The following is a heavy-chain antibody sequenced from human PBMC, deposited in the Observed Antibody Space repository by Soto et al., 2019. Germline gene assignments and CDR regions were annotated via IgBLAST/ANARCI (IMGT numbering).Heavy chain of an antibody. CDR2: IFYSDSF. CDR3: TRAPETPPIFGVVRPYFFDF. CDR1: GGSISSGSSY. D-gene: IGHD3-3*01. J-gene: IGHJ4*02. Sequence: QVQLQESGPGLVKSSQTLSLTCTVSGGSISSGSSYWSWIRQRPGKGLGGSGYIFYSDSFYYTPSLKGRVVILAVTSKNQFTLKLSSATDADTAVYYCTRAPETPPIFGVVRPYFFDFWGQGTLVTVSS. V-gene: IGHV4-31*03.